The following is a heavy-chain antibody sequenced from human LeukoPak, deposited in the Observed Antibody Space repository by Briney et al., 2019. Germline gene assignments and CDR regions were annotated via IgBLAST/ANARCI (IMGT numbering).Heavy chain of an antibody. V-gene: IGHV3-23*01. CDR2: VTGTSSKT. J-gene: IGHJ4*02. CDR1: GFDFSNYA. D-gene: IGHD2-2*01. CDR3: AKDRSSTTSCSNY. Sequence: GGSLRLSCAASGFDFSNYAMTWVRRAPGKVLEWVSAVTGTSSKTNYADSVKGRFTISRDNSKNMLYLDMNNLRVEDTAIYYCAKDRSSTTSCSNYWGRGTLVTVSS.